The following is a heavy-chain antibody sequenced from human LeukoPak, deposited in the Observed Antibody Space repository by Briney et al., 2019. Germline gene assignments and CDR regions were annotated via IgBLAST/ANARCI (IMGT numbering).Heavy chain of an antibody. CDR3: ARKGRYCSSTGCYTDTGMDV. CDR1: GYTFTSYY. D-gene: IGHD2-2*02. Sequence: ASVKVSCKASGYTFTSYYMHWVRQAPGQGLEWMGIINPSGGSTSYAQKFQGRVTMTRDTSTSTVYMELSSLRSEDTAVYYCARKGRYCSSTGCYTDTGMDVWGQGTTVTVSS. V-gene: IGHV1-46*01. CDR2: INPSGGST. J-gene: IGHJ6*02.